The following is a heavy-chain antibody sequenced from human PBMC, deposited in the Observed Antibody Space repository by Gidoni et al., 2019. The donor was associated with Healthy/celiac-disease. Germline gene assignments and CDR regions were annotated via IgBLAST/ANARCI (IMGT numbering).Heavy chain of an antibody. Sequence: EVQLLESGGGLGQPGGSLRLTRAASGFTFRSYAMSWVRQAPGKGLEWVSAISGSGGSTYYADSVKGRFTISRDNSKNTLYLQMNSLRAEDTAVYYCAKIMHDYGELPGAFDIWGQGTMVTVSS. V-gene: IGHV3-23*01. CDR1: GFTFRSYA. J-gene: IGHJ3*02. CDR3: AKIMHDYGELPGAFDI. CDR2: ISGSGGST. D-gene: IGHD4-17*01.